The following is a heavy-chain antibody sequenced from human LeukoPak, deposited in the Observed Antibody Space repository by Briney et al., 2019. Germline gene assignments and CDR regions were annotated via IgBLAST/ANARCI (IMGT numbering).Heavy chain of an antibody. Sequence: GGSLRLSCAASGFTFSSYWMHWVRQAPGKGLVWVSRINSDGSSTSYADSVKGRFTISRDNAKNTLYLQMNSLRAEDTAMYYCARDLLPLRYYYYYGMDVWGQGTTVTVSS. V-gene: IGHV3-74*01. CDR1: GFTFSSYW. D-gene: IGHD4-17*01. CDR3: ARDLLPLRYYYYYGMDV. J-gene: IGHJ6*02. CDR2: INSDGSST.